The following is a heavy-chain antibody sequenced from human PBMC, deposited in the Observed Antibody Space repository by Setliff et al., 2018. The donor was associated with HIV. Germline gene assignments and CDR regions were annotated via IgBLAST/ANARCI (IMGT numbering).Heavy chain of an antibody. V-gene: IGHV3-7*03. Sequence: GGSLRLSCAASGFTFSSYWMSWVRQAPGKGLEWVANIKQDGSEKYYVDSVKGRFTISRDNAKNSLYLQMNSLRAEDTAVYYCARVSWNYARLYYFDYWGQGTLVTVTS. CDR1: GFTFSSYW. D-gene: IGHD1-7*01. CDR2: IKQDGSEK. J-gene: IGHJ4*02. CDR3: ARVSWNYARLYYFDY.